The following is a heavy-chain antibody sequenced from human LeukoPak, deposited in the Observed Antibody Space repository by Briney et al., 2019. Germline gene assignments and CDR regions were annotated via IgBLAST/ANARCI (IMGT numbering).Heavy chain of an antibody. CDR1: GFTFSSYA. J-gene: IGHJ6*02. CDR3: AKGQLPCGGDCYSDYYYGMDV. V-gene: IGHV3-23*01. CDR2: IRVGGET. D-gene: IGHD2-21*02. Sequence: GGSLRLSCAASGFTFSSYAMNWVRQAPGKGLEWVSGIRVGGETHYADSVKGRFTISRDNSENTLYLQMSGLRAEDTAVYYCAKGQLPCGGDCYSDYYYGMDVWGQGTTVTVSS.